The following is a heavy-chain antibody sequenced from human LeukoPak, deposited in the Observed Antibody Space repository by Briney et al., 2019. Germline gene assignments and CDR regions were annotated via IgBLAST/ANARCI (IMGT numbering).Heavy chain of an antibody. Sequence: ASVKVSCKASRFTVTGYYMHWVRQAPGQGLEWMGWINPNSGGTNYAQKFQGRVTMTRDTSISTAYMELSRLRSDDTAVYYCARGPHRSAVIDYWGQGTLVTVSS. CDR1: RFTVTGYY. V-gene: IGHV1-2*02. CDR2: INPNSGGT. CDR3: ARGPHRSAVIDY. D-gene: IGHD2-2*01. J-gene: IGHJ4*02.